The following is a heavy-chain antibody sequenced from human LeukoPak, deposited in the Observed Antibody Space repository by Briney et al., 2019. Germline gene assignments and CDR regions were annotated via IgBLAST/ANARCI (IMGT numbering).Heavy chain of an antibody. CDR2: INHSGST. CDR1: GGSFSGYY. D-gene: IGHD6-13*01. CDR3: ARLAAAGIYFDY. Sequence: SETLSLTCAVYGGSFSGYYWSWIRQPPGKGLEWIGEINHSGSTNYNPSLKSRVTISVDTSKNQFSLKLSSVTAADTAVYYCARLAAAGIYFDYWGQGTLVTVSS. V-gene: IGHV4-34*01. J-gene: IGHJ4*02.